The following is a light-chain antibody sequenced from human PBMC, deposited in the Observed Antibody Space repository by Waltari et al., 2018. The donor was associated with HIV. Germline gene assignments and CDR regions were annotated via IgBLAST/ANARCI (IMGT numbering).Light chain of an antibody. CDR3: QVWDGGSVHVI. J-gene: IGLJ2*01. V-gene: IGLV3-21*02. CDR2: DDT. Sequence: SYVLTQPPSVSVAPGQTATITCGGNNIRAKNVHWYRQTPGQAPVLVVYDDTYRPSGIPERFSGSNSGNAATLTISRVEDGDEADYYCQVWDGGSVHVIFGGGTKLTVL. CDR1: NIRAKN.